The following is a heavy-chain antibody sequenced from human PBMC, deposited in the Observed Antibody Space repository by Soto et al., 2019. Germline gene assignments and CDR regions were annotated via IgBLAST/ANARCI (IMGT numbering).Heavy chain of an antibody. D-gene: IGHD2-21*02. CDR3: ARSGLPFDY. J-gene: IGHJ4*02. CDR2: ISRNGGST. V-gene: IGHV3-64*01. Sequence: PGGSLRLSCADSGFTFSSYAMLWVRQAPGKGLEYVSGISRNGGSTYYANSVKGRFTISRDNSKSTLYLQVGSLRAEDMAVYYCARSGLPFDYWGQGTLVTVSS. CDR1: GFTFSSYA.